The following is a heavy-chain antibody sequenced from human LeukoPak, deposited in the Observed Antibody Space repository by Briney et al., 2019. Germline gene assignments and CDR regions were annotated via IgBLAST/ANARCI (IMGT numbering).Heavy chain of an antibody. CDR3: ARISAYDDS. D-gene: IGHD3-3*01. CDR1: GFTVSSNY. J-gene: IGHJ5*01. V-gene: IGHV3-53*01. CDR2: IYVDGST. Sequence: PGGSLRLSCAASGFTVSSNYMNWVRQAPGKGLEWVSGIYVDGSTYYADSVKGRFTISRDNSRNTLYLQMNSLRAEDTGVYYCARISAYDDSWGQGTLVTVSS.